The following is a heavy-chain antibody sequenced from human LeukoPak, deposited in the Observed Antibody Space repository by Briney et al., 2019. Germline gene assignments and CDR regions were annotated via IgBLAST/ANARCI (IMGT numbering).Heavy chain of an antibody. V-gene: IGHV4-4*07. CDR3: ARGKEDGYDPLLRYYYMDV. J-gene: IGHJ6*03. D-gene: IGHD5-12*01. CDR1: GGSISSYY. Sequence: PSETLSLTCTVSGGSISSYYWSWIRQPAGKGLEWIGRIYTSGSTNYNPSLKSRVTMSVDTSKNQFSLKLSSVTAADTAVYYCARGKEDGYDPLLRYYYMDVWGKGTTVTVSS. CDR2: IYTSGST.